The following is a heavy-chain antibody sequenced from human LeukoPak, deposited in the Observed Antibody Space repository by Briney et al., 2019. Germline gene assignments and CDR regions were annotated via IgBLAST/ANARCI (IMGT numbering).Heavy chain of an antibody. Sequence: GGSLRLSCAASGFTFSSYAMSWVRQAPGKGLEWVSYISSSSSTIYYADSVKGRFTISRDNAKNSLYLQMNSLRAEDTAVYYCARDRHCSGGSCKSNWFDPWGQGTLVTVSS. CDR2: ISSSSSTI. V-gene: IGHV3-48*01. J-gene: IGHJ5*02. CDR1: GFTFSSYA. D-gene: IGHD2-15*01. CDR3: ARDRHCSGGSCKSNWFDP.